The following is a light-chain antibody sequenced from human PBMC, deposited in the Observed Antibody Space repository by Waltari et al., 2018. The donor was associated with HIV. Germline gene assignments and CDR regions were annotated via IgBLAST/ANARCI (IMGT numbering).Light chain of an antibody. J-gene: IGKJ4*01. CDR2: GTS. V-gene: IGKV3-20*01. CDR3: QQYGSSLLT. CDR1: QSVSTNY. Sequence: IVLTQSPATLSSSPGERATLSCRASQSVSTNYLAWYQRNPGQAPRLLIYGTSSRATGIPDRFSGSGSGTDFTLTISRLEPEDFAVYYCQQYGSSLLTFGGGTKVEIK.